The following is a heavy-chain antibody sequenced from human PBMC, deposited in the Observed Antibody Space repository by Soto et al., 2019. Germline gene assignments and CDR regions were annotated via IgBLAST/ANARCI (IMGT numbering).Heavy chain of an antibody. CDR3: AKDNGAAAGRRYLDY. J-gene: IGHJ4*02. CDR1: GFTFSSYA. CDR2: ISGSGGST. V-gene: IGHV3-23*01. D-gene: IGHD6-13*01. Sequence: GGSLRLSCAASGFTFSSYAMRWVRQAPGKWLEWVSAISGSGGSTYYADSVKVRVTISRDNSKNTLYLQMNSLRAEDTAVYYCAKDNGAAAGRRYLDYLAQGTMVTVSS.